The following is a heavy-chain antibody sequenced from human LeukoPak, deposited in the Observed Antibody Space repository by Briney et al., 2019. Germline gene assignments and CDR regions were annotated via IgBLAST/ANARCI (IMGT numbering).Heavy chain of an antibody. CDR3: ARGFCSGGSCYLFDS. D-gene: IGHD2-15*01. Sequence: SETLSLTCTVSGGSIRGSYWSCIRQPAGKGLEWIGRIYSSGSTNYNPSLKSRVTMSVDTSKKQVSVKLNSVTAADTAVYYCARGFCSGGSCYLFDSWAQGTLVSVSS. CDR2: IYSSGST. J-gene: IGHJ4*02. CDR1: GGSIRGSY. V-gene: IGHV4-4*07.